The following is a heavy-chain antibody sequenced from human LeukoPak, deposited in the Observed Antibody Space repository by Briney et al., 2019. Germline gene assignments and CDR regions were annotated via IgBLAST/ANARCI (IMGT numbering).Heavy chain of an antibody. CDR1: GGSISSHY. CDR2: IYNSGST. V-gene: IGHV4-4*07. D-gene: IGHD1-26*01. CDR3: ARDFTDIGSSLVYYYYYYMDV. J-gene: IGHJ6*03. Sequence: PETLSLTCTVSGGSISSHYWSWIRQPAGKGLEWIGRIYNSGSTNYNPSLKSRVTMSVDTSKNQFSLKLNSVTAADTAVYYCARDFTDIGSSLVYYYYYYMDVWGKGTTVTVSS.